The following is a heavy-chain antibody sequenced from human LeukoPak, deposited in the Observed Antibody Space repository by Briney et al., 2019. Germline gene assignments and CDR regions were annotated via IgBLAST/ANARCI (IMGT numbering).Heavy chain of an antibody. CDR2: ISRGADT. D-gene: IGHD5-24*01. CDR1: GFDIMTNY. CDR3: VKETPGATMYY. Sequence: GGSLRLSCAASGFDIMTNYMSWVRQAPGEGLEWVSVISRGADTYYADSVKGRFIIYRDSSTNTVYLQMDRLRAEDTAVYFCVKETPGATMYYWGQGTLVTVSS. V-gene: IGHV3-66*01. J-gene: IGHJ4*02.